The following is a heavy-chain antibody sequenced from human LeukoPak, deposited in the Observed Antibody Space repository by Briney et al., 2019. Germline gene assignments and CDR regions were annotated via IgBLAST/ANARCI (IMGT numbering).Heavy chain of an antibody. V-gene: IGHV4-39*01. D-gene: IGHD3-22*01. Sequence: PSEILSLTCTDSGGSISSNNYYWGWIRQPPGKGLEWIGCIYYSGSTYYNPSLKSRVTIFVDKSKNQFSLKLSSVTAADTAVYYCARHGSSYDSSGYYPCEDWGQGTLVTVSS. CDR1: GGSISSNNYY. CDR2: IYYSGST. J-gene: IGHJ4*02. CDR3: ARHGSSYDSSGYYPCED.